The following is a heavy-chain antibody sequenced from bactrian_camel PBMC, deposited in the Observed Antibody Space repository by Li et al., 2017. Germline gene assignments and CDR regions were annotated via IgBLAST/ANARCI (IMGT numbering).Heavy chain of an antibody. J-gene: IGHJ4*01. CDR1: GFTFSSYA. CDR3: AADRMACLRSSVQIEAVVAGTLLRTIC. CDR2: ILSGAKST. Sequence: VQLVESGGGLVQPGGSLKLSCAASGFTFSSYAMTWVRQAPGKEREGLAAILSGAKSTIYAASVKGRFTISQDNARNTVYLQMNSLKPEDTAMYYCAADRMACLRSSVQIEAVVAGTLLRTICIGARGPRSPSP. D-gene: IGHD6*01. V-gene: IGHV3S40*01.